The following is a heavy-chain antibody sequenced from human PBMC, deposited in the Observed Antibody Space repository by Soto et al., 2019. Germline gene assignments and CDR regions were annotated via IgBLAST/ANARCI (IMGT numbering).Heavy chain of an antibody. CDR2: IYSGGST. D-gene: IGHD3-16*01. CDR1: GFTVSSNY. Sequence: EVQLVESGGGLVQPGGSLRLSCAASGFTVSSNYMSWVRQAPGKGLEWVSVIYSGGSTYYADSVKGRFTISRDNSKNTLYLQMNSLRAEDTAVYYCARAGGYDYVWGSFYYYYGMDVWGQGTTVTVSS. CDR3: ARAGGYDYVWGSFYYYYGMDV. J-gene: IGHJ6*02. V-gene: IGHV3-66*01.